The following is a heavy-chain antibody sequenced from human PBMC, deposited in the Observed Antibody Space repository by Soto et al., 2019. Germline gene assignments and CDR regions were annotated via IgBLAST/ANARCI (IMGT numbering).Heavy chain of an antibody. CDR2: IDPSDSYT. CDR1: GYSFTSYW. CDR3: ARHPVAVLRFLEWLFDY. D-gene: IGHD3-3*01. Sequence: PGESLKISCKGSGYSFTSYWISWVRQMPGKGLEWMGRIDPSDSYTNYSPSFQGHVTISADKSISTAYLQWSSLKASDTAMYYCARHPVAVLRFLEWLFDYWGQGTLLTVSS. J-gene: IGHJ4*02. V-gene: IGHV5-10-1*01.